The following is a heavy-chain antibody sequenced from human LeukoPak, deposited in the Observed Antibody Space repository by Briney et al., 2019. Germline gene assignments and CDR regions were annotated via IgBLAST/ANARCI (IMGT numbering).Heavy chain of an antibody. Sequence: PGGSLRLSCAASGFTFSNYWMDWVRQAPGKGLEWVANIDQDGSEKYYVDSVKGRFTISRDNARNPLYLQMDSLRAEDTAVYYCSTALDNWGRGTLVTVSS. V-gene: IGHV3-7*01. CDR3: STALDN. D-gene: IGHD2-15*01. CDR2: IDQDGSEK. CDR1: GFTFSNYW. J-gene: IGHJ4*02.